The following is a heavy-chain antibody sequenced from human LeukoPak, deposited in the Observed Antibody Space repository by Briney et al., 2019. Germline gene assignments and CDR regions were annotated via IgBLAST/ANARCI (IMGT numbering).Heavy chain of an antibody. D-gene: IGHD3-3*01. CDR3: ARGSIFGVVILQYFDY. CDR1: GFTFSSYW. J-gene: IGHJ4*02. CDR2: INSDGSST. Sequence: GGSLRPSCAACGFTFSSYWMHLVRHAPGKGLVWVSRINSDGSSTSYADSVKGRFTISRDNAKNTLHLQMNSLRAEDTAVYYCARGSIFGVVILQYFDYWGQGTLVTVSS. V-gene: IGHV3-74*01.